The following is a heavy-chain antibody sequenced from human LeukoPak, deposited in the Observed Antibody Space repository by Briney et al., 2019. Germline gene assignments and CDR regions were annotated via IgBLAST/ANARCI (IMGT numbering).Heavy chain of an antibody. Sequence: GGSLRLSCAASGFIFSNYGMHWVRQTPGMGLEWVTFIKSDGSEKDYADSVKGRFTISRDNSKSTVYLQMNSLRADDIALYHCVKEVSFGEVGGDIWGQGTLVTVSS. D-gene: IGHD3-16*01. CDR3: VKEVSFGEVGGDI. CDR1: GFIFSNYG. CDR2: IKSDGSEK. J-gene: IGHJ4*02. V-gene: IGHV3-30*02.